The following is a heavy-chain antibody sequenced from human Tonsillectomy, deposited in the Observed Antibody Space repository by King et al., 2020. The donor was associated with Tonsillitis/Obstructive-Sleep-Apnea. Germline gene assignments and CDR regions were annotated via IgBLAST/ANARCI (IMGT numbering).Heavy chain of an antibody. V-gene: IGHV4-34*01. CDR1: GGSFSGYY. J-gene: IGHJ3*02. CDR2: IDHSGST. Sequence: VQLQQWGAGLLKPSETLSLTCAVYGGSFSGYYWSWIRQPPGKGLEWIGEIDHSGSTNYNPSPKSRVTISADTSKTQFSLKLNSVTAADTTVYYCAREITTGAFDIWGQGTMVTVSS. CDR3: AREITTGAFDI. D-gene: IGHD3-3*01.